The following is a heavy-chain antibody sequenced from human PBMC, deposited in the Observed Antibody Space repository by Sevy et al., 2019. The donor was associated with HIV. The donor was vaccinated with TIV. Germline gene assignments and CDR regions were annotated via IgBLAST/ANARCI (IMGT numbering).Heavy chain of an antibody. J-gene: IGHJ4*02. D-gene: IGHD3-10*01. CDR1: GGTFSSYA. Sequence: ASVKVSCKASGGTFSSYAISWVRQAPGQGLEWMGGIIPIFGTANYAQKFQGRVTITADESTSTAYMGLSSLRSEDTAVYYCAAGSGLGDFDYWGQGTLVTVSS. CDR2: IIPIFGTA. CDR3: AAGSGLGDFDY. V-gene: IGHV1-69*13.